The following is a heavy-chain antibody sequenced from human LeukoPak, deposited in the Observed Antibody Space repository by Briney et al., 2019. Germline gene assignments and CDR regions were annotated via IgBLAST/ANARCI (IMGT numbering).Heavy chain of an antibody. CDR1: GFTFSNHY. V-gene: IGHV3-72*01. CDR3: ARDLRNYGMDV. Sequence: GGSLRLSCAASGFTFSNHYMSWVRQAPGKGLEWVGRTRNKANSYTTEYAASVKGRFTISRDDSKNSLYLQMNSLKTEDTAVYYCARDLRNYGMDVWGQGTTVTVSS. CDR2: TRNKANSYTT. J-gene: IGHJ6*02.